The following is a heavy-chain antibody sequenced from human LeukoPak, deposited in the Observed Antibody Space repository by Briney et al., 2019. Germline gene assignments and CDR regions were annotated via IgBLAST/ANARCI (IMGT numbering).Heavy chain of an antibody. Sequence: GGSLRLSCAASGFTFSSYGMSWVRQAPGKGLEWVSAISGSGGSTYYADSVKGRFTISRDNSKNTLYLQMNSLRAEDTAVYYCATTVTGRGSDYWGQGTLVTVSS. CDR3: ATTVTGRGSDY. V-gene: IGHV3-23*01. J-gene: IGHJ4*02. CDR1: GFTFSSYG. CDR2: ISGSGGST. D-gene: IGHD4-17*01.